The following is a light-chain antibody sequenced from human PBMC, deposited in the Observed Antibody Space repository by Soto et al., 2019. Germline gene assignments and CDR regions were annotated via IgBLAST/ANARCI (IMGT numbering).Light chain of an antibody. CDR1: QSVSSRY. Sequence: EIVLTHSPVTLSLSAGERATFSCRASQSVSSRYLAWYHQKHDQAPRXXXYGASSRATGIPDRFSGSESGTDGTITISRLEQEDGSVYYCQQYGSSTPAFGQGTKVDIK. J-gene: IGKJ1*01. V-gene: IGKV3-20*01. CDR2: GAS. CDR3: QQYGSSTPA.